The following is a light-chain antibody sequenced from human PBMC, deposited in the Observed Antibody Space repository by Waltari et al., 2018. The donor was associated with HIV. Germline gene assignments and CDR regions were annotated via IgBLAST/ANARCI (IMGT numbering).Light chain of an antibody. CDR2: EIN. J-gene: IGLJ2*01. CDR1: SSDVSTYKL. V-gene: IGLV2-23*02. CDR3: CSYAGRSTFVL. Sequence: QSALTQPASVSGSPGQSITISCNETSSDVSTYKLVSWYQQHPGKVPNLIIYEINKRPSGVSKRFSGSKSGNMASLTISGLQAEDEAFYHCCSYAGRSTFVLFGGGTKLTVL.